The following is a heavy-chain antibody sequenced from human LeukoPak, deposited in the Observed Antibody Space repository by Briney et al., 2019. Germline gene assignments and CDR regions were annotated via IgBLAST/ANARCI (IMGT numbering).Heavy chain of an antibody. Sequence: SETLSLTCAVYGGSFSVYYWSWIRQPPGKGLEWIGEINHSGSTNYNPSLKSRVTISVDTSKNQFSLKLSSVTAADTAVYYCAGTSSSPYDYWGQGTLVTVSS. CDR2: INHSGST. V-gene: IGHV4-34*01. J-gene: IGHJ4*02. CDR1: GGSFSVYY. CDR3: AGTSSSPYDY. D-gene: IGHD6-13*01.